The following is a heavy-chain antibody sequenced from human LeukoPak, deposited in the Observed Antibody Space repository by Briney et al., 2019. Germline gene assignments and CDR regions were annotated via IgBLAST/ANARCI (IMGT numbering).Heavy chain of an antibody. CDR1: GGSISSGSYY. D-gene: IGHD3-9*01. CDR3: ARGYLAFDI. V-gene: IGHV4-61*02. J-gene: IGHJ3*02. CDR2: IYTSGST. Sequence: KPSETLSLTCTVSGGSISSGSYYWSWIRQPAGKGLEWIGRIYTSGSTNYNPSLKSRVTISVDTSKNQFSLKLSSVTAADTAVYYCARGYLAFDIWGQGTMVTVSS.